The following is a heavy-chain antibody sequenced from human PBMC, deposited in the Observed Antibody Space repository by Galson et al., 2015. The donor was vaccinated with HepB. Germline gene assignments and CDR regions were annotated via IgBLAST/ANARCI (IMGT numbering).Heavy chain of an antibody. Sequence: SVKVSCKASGVTFNSYAINWVRQAPGQGLEWMGWINPNTGGTNYAQTFQGRVTMTRDTSISTAYMELSRLRSDDTAVYYCARSQLHDYWGQGTLVTVSS. D-gene: IGHD6-6*01. CDR1: GVTFNSYA. J-gene: IGHJ4*02. CDR3: ARSQLHDY. CDR2: INPNTGGT. V-gene: IGHV1-2*02.